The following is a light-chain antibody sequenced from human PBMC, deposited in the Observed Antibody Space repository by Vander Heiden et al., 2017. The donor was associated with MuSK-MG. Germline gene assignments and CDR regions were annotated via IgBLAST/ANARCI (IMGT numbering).Light chain of an antibody. CDR2: GNS. J-gene: IGLJ2*01. V-gene: IGLV1-40*01. CDR1: SSNIVAGYD. Sequence: QSVLTQPPSVSGAPGQRVTISCTGSSSNIVAGYDVHWYQQLPGTAPKLLIYGNSNRPSRVPDRFSGSKSGTSASLAITGLQAEDEADYYCQSYDSSLSGSVFGGGTKLTGL. CDR3: QSYDSSLSGSV.